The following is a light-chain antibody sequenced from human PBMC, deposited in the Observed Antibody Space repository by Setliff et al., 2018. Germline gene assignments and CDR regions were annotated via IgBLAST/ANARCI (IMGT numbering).Light chain of an antibody. V-gene: IGLV2-14*01. CDR3: TSYTSTFNYV. CDR1: SSDIGGYNY. CDR2: EVS. Sequence: QSVLTQHASVSGSPGQSITISCTGTSSDIGGYNYVSWYQQHPGKAPKFMIYEVSNRPSGVSNRFSCSKSGNTASLTISGLQAEDEADYYCTSYTSTFNYVFGTGTKV. J-gene: IGLJ1*01.